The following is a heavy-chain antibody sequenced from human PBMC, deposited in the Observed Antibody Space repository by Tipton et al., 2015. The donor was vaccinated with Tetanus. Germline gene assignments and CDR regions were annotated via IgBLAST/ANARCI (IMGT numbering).Heavy chain of an antibody. V-gene: IGHV4-61*01. J-gene: IGHJ4*02. Sequence: TLSLTCIVSGGSVSGSSHYWSWIRQPPGKPLEWVGYIYHSGSTNYNPSFKSRVTISFGTSKNQFSLNLESVTAADTAVYYCARANNDIPKKGPFDSWGQGTLVIVSS. CDR1: GGSVSGSSHY. CDR2: IYHSGST. CDR3: ARANNDIPKKGPFDS. D-gene: IGHD1-1*01.